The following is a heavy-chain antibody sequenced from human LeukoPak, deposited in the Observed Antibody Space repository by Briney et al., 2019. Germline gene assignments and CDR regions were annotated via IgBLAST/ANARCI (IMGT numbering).Heavy chain of an antibody. V-gene: IGHV3-21*01. CDR1: GFTFRSYS. Sequence: GGSLRLSCAASGFTFRSYSMNWVRQPPGKGLEWVSSISGDSNYIYYADSVKGRFTISRDNAKNSLYLQMNSLRAEDTAVYYCARVKKRGYWTRGFDYWGQGTLVTVSS. CDR3: ARVKKRGYWTRGFDY. D-gene: IGHD1-1*01. CDR2: ISGDSNYI. J-gene: IGHJ4*02.